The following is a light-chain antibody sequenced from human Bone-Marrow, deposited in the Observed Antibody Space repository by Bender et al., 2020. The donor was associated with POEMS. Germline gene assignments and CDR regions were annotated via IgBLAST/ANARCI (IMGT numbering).Light chain of an antibody. CDR2: EVP. J-gene: IGLJ1*01. CDR1: SSDVVGFSD. Sequence: QSALTQPASVSGSPGQSITISCTGTSSDVVGFSDVSWYQHHPGKAPQLLIYEVPNRPSGVSNRFSASKSGNTASLTISGLQPEDEADYYCCSYVGTYTYVFGSGTTVTFL. CDR3: CSYVGTYTYV. V-gene: IGLV2-14*01.